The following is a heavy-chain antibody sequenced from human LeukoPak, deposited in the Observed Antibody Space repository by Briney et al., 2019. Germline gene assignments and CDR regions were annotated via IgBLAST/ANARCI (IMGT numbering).Heavy chain of an antibody. Sequence: ASVKVSCKAGGYIFTGYHMHWVRQAPGQGLEWMGWINPNSGGTNYAQKFQGRVTMTRDTSISTAYMELSRLKSDDTAFYYCAKYYYDSYEGYYFDYWGQGTLVTVSS. V-gene: IGHV1-2*02. CDR2: INPNSGGT. D-gene: IGHD3-22*01. CDR1: GYIFTGYH. CDR3: AKYYYDSYEGYYFDY. J-gene: IGHJ4*02.